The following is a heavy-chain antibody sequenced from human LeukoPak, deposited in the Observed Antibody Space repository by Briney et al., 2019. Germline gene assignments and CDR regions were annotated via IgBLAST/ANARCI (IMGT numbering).Heavy chain of an antibody. CDR3: ARGGNCGGDCYQIDY. CDR1: GFTFSSYS. D-gene: IGHD2-21*02. V-gene: IGHV3-21*01. Sequence: GGSLRLPCAASGFTFSSYSMNWVRQAPGKGLEWVSSISSTTSYIYYADSVKGRFTISRDNAKNSLYLQMNSLRVEDTAVYYCARGGNCGGDCYQIDYWGQGTLVTVAS. CDR2: ISSTTSYI. J-gene: IGHJ4*02.